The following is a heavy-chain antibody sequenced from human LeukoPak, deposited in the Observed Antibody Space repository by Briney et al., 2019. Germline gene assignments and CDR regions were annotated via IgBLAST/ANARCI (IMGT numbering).Heavy chain of an antibody. CDR3: AKPVGLEAPTASRYFDL. J-gene: IGHJ2*01. CDR2: VSYAGSST. CDR1: AFTFSNYA. Sequence: GGSLRLSCAASAFTFSNYAMTWVRQAPGKGLEWVSTVSYAGSSTYYADSVRGRFTISRDNSKNTLFLHIDSLRAEDTAVYYCAKPVGLEAPTASRYFDLWGRGTQVTVSS. V-gene: IGHV3-23*01. D-gene: IGHD2-2*01.